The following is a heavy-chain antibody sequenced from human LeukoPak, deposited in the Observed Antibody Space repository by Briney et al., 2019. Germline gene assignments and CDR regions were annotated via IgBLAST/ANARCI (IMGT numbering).Heavy chain of an antibody. D-gene: IGHD2-21*01. J-gene: IGHJ3*02. Sequence: ASVKVSCKASGYTFTDYYMHWVRQAPGQGLEWMGWINPRSGGTNYAQKFQGRVTMTRDTSISAAYMDLSRLISDDTAVYYCARDFSYGAFDIWGQGTMVTVSS. CDR3: ARDFSYGAFDI. CDR1: GYTFTDYY. V-gene: IGHV1-2*02. CDR2: INPRSGGT.